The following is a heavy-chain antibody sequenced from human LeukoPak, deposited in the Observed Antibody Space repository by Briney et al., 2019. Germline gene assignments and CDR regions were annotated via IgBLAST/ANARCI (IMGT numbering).Heavy chain of an antibody. Sequence: GGSLRLSCAASGFTFDNHAMHWVRQAPGKGLEWVGGITYGGGNKYYGDSVKGRFSISRDNSKNTLNLQMNSLRAEDTAVYYCARGRHSGAEYILDYWGQGTLVTVSS. CDR1: GFTFDNHA. J-gene: IGHJ4*02. CDR3: ARGRHSGAEYILDY. CDR2: ITYGGGNK. V-gene: IGHV3-30*01. D-gene: IGHD5-12*01.